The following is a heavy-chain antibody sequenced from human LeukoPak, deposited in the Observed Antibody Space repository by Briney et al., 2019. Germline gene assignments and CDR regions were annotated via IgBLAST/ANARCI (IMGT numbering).Heavy chain of an antibody. J-gene: IGHJ4*02. CDR2: IIPILGIA. D-gene: IGHD1-26*01. Sequence: SVKVSCKASGGTFSSYAISWVRQAPGQGLEWMGRIIPILGIANYAQKFQGRVTITADKSTSTAYTELSSLRSEDTAVYYCARASQWELLDYWGQGTLVTVSS. V-gene: IGHV1-69*04. CDR3: ARASQWELLDY. CDR1: GGTFSSYA.